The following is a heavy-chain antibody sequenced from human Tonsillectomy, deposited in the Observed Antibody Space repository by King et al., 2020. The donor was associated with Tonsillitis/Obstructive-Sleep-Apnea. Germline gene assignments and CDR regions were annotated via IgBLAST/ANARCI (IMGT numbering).Heavy chain of an antibody. CDR2: ISSSSSYI. D-gene: IGHD2-15*01. CDR3: ARDQGYCSGGSCYPYYFDF. J-gene: IGHJ4*02. Sequence: VHLVESGGGLVKPGGSLRLSCAASGFTFSSYSMNWVRQAPGKGLEWVSSISSSSSYIYYADSVKGRFTISRDNAKNSLYLQMNSLRAEVTSVYYCARDQGYCSGGSCYPYYFDFWGQGTLVTVSS. V-gene: IGHV3-21*01. CDR1: GFTFSSYS.